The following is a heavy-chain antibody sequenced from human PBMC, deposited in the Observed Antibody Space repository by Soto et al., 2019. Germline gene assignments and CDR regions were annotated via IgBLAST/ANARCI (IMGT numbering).Heavy chain of an antibody. Sequence: SVKVSCKASGGTFSSYAISWVRQAPGQGLEWMGGFIPIFGTANYAQKFQGRVTITADESTSTAYMELSSLRSEDTAVYYCASAPLRFLEWLPPRHYYYGMDVWGQGTTVTVSS. V-gene: IGHV1-69*13. CDR2: FIPIFGTA. CDR3: ASAPLRFLEWLPPRHYYYGMDV. CDR1: GGTFSSYA. D-gene: IGHD3-3*01. J-gene: IGHJ6*02.